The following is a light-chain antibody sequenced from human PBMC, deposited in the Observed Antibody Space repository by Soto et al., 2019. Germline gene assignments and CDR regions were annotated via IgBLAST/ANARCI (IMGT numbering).Light chain of an antibody. V-gene: IGKV3-20*01. CDR1: QTVRNNY. CDR2: DAS. Sequence: ENVLTQFPGTLSLSPGERATLSCRASQTVRNNYLAWYQQKPGQAPRLLIYDASSRATGIPDRFSGGGSGTDFTLTISRLEPEDFAVYYCQQFSSYPLTFGGGTKVDI. J-gene: IGKJ4*01. CDR3: QQFSSYPLT.